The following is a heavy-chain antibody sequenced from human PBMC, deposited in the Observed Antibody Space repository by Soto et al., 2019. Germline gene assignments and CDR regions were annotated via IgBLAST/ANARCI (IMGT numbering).Heavy chain of an antibody. CDR2: IYYIGST. J-gene: IGHJ5*02. D-gene: IGHD3-10*01. CDR1: GCSISSGGYY. V-gene: IGHV4-31*02. Sequence: SETLSLTCTVSGCSISSGGYYWSWIRQHPGKGLEWIGYIYYIGSTYYNPSLKSRVTISVDTSKNQFSLRLTSVTVADTAVYYCARSEFPWGQGTLVTVSS. CDR3: ARSEFP.